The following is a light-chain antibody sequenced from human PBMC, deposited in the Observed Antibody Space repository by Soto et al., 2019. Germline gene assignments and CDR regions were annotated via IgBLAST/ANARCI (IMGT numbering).Light chain of an antibody. CDR3: QQSYSTPWT. Sequence: DIQMTQSPSSLSASVGDRVTITCRASQSISSYLNWYQQKPGKAPKLLIYAASSLQSGVPSRFSGRGSWTDFTLTISSLQPEYCATYYCQQSYSTPWTFGQGTKVEIK. V-gene: IGKV1-39*01. CDR2: AAS. CDR1: QSISSY. J-gene: IGKJ1*01.